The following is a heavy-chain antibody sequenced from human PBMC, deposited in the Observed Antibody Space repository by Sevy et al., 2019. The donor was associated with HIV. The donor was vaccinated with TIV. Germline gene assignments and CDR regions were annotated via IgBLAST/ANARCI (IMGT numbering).Heavy chain of an antibody. D-gene: IGHD3-9*01. Sequence: SDTLSLTCAVYGGSFSGYYWSWIRQPPGKGLEWIGEINHSGSTNYNPSLKSRVTISVDTSKNQFSLMLSSVTAADTAVYYCARGSLARYFDWLSRDAFDIWGQGTMVTVSS. J-gene: IGHJ3*02. V-gene: IGHV4-34*01. CDR3: ARGSLARYFDWLSRDAFDI. CDR2: INHSGST. CDR1: GGSFSGYY.